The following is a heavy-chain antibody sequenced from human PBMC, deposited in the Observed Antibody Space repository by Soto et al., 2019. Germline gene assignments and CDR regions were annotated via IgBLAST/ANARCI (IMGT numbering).Heavy chain of an antibody. CDR1: GFTFNIYA. V-gene: IGHV3-23*01. CDR2: TGATGRTT. CDR3: ATVHNTSRSFDY. D-gene: IGHD1-20*01. J-gene: IGHJ4*02. Sequence: GGSLRLSCAASGFTFNIYAMTWVRQAPGKGLEWVSTTGATGRTTYYAASVKGRFTVSRDNSKNTLDLQMSNLSAEDTAVYYCATVHNTSRSFDYWGQGTLVTVSS.